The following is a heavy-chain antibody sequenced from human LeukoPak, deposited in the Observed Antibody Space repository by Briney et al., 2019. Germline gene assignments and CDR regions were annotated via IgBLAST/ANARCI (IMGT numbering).Heavy chain of an antibody. CDR3: ARDLRRLREYIVVVPAALSAVDY. CDR1: GYTFTSYY. Sequence: AASVKVSCKASGYTFTSYYMHWVRQAPGQGLEWMGIINPSGGSTSYAQKFQGRVTMTRDTSISTAYMELSRLRSDDTAVYYCARDLRRLREYIVVVPAALSAVDYWGQGTLVTVSS. CDR2: INPSGGST. J-gene: IGHJ4*02. D-gene: IGHD2-2*01. V-gene: IGHV1-46*01.